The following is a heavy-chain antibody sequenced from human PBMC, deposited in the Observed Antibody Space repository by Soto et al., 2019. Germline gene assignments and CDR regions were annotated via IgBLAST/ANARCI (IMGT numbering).Heavy chain of an antibody. D-gene: IGHD2-2*01. J-gene: IGHJ4*02. Sequence: AVKVSCKASGGTFSSYAISWVRQAPGQGLEWMGGIIPIFGTANYAQKFQGRVTITADESTSTAYMELSSLRSEDTAVYYCARGKLRSPYCSSTSCYASPFDYWGQGTLVTVSS. CDR3: ARGKLRSPYCSSTSCYASPFDY. CDR2: IIPIFGTA. V-gene: IGHV1-69*13. CDR1: GGTFSSYA.